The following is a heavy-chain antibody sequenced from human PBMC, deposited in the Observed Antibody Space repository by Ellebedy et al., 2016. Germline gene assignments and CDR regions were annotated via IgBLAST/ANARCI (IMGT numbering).Heavy chain of an antibody. J-gene: IGHJ4*02. CDR3: ARVGSPGIAAAGALDY. D-gene: IGHD6-13*01. V-gene: IGHV1-2*02. CDR2: INPNSGGT. CDR1: GYTFTGYY. Sequence: ASVKVSXXASGYTFTGYYMHWVRQAPGQGLEWMGWINPNSGGTNYAEKFQGRVTMTRDTSISTAYMELSSLRSEDTAVYYCARVGSPGIAAAGALDYWGQGTLVTVSS.